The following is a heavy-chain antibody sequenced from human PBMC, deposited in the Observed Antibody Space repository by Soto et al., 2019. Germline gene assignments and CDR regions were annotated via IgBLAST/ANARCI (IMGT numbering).Heavy chain of an antibody. CDR2: IYSSGST. J-gene: IGHJ4*02. CDR1: GGSITNYY. CDR3: ARVIDY. V-gene: IGHV4-59*12. Sequence: TLSLTCTVSGGSITNYYWSWIRQPPGKGLEWIGYIYSSGSTYYNPSLKSRVTISTDTSKNQFSLKLSSVTAAAAAVYYCARVIDYWGQGILVTVSS.